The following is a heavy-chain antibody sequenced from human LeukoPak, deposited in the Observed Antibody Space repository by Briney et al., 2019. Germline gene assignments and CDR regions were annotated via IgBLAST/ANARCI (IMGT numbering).Heavy chain of an antibody. Sequence: GASVKVSCKASGYTFTSYDINWVRQATGQGLEWMGGIIPIFGTANYAQKFQGRVTITTDESTSTAYMELSSLRSEDTAVYYCARGMNYDFWSGPHTGGAFDIWGQGTMVTVSS. CDR2: IIPIFGTA. CDR3: ARGMNYDFWSGPHTGGAFDI. CDR1: GYTFTSYD. V-gene: IGHV1-69*05. D-gene: IGHD3-3*01. J-gene: IGHJ3*02.